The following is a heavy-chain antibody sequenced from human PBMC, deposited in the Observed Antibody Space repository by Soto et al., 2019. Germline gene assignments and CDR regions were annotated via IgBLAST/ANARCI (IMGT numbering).Heavy chain of an antibody. CDR3: AREGGGLGYCSGGTCNWYVDL. CDR2: IIPIFGTL. D-gene: IGHD2-15*01. Sequence: QVQLVQSGAEVKRPGSSVKVSCKASGGTFRSYGINWVRQAPGQGLEWMGGIIPIFGTLNSAQKFQGRVTINADESTSTAYMELSSLRPEATAVDYCAREGGGLGYCSGGTCNWYVDLWVRGTLVTVSA. CDR1: GGTFRSYG. J-gene: IGHJ2*01. V-gene: IGHV1-69*01.